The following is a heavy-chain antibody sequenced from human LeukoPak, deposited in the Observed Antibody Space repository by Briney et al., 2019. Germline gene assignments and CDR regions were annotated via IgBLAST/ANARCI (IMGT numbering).Heavy chain of an antibody. D-gene: IGHD4-11*01. CDR3: ARGCRSHDCSNYVGKNDYYYYMDV. V-gene: IGHV1-69*05. CDR1: GGTFSSYA. Sequence: ASVKVSCKASGGTFSSYAISWVRQAPGQGLEWMGVIIPIFGTANYAQKFQGRVTITTDESTSTAYMELSSLRSEDTAVYYCARGCRSHDCSNYVGKNDYYYYMDVWGKGTMVTVSS. J-gene: IGHJ6*03. CDR2: IIPIFGTA.